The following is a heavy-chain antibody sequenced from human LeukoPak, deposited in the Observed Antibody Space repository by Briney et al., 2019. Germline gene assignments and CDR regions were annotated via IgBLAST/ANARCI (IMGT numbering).Heavy chain of an antibody. J-gene: IGHJ5*02. D-gene: IGHD3-10*01. Sequence: SETLSLTCTVSGGPISSSSHYWGWIRKPPAKGLEWIGCIYYSGSTYYHPSLKSQVIISVDTSKNQFSPKVNYVPAADTAVYYCARVGTTVRGVINNWFDPWGQGTLVTVSS. CDR1: GGPISSSSHY. CDR3: ARVGTTVRGVINNWFDP. CDR2: IYYSGST. V-gene: IGHV4-39*07.